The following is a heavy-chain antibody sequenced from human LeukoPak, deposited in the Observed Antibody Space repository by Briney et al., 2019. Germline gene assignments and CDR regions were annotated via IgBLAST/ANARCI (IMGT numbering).Heavy chain of an antibody. CDR2: IYYSGST. CDR1: GGSISSYY. Sequence: SETLSLTCTVSGGSISSYYWSWIRQPPGKGLEWIGYIYYSGSTNYNPSLKSRVTISVDTSKNQLSLKLSSVTAADTAVYYCARVFWVPNYYYYYMDVWGKGTTVTVSS. J-gene: IGHJ6*03. D-gene: IGHD3-3*01. V-gene: IGHV4-59*01. CDR3: ARVFWVPNYYYYYMDV.